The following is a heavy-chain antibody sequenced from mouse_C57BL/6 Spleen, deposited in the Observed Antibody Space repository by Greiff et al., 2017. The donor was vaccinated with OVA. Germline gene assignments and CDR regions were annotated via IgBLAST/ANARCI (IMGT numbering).Heavy chain of an antibody. J-gene: IGHJ1*03. Sequence: VQRVESGAELVRPGTSVKLSCKASGYTFTSYWMHWVKQRPGQGLEWIGVIDPSDSYTNYSQKFKGKATLTVDTSSSTAYMQLSSLTSEDSAVYYCARRGLRRNWYFDVWGTGTTVTVSS. D-gene: IGHD2-4*01. CDR2: IDPSDSYT. CDR1: GYTFTSYW. V-gene: IGHV1-59*01. CDR3: ARRGLRRNWYFDV.